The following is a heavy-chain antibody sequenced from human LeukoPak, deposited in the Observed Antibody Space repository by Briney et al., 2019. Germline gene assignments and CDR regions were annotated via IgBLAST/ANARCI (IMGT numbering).Heavy chain of an antibody. Sequence: GGSLRLSCAASAFTFSSYWMSWVRQAPGEGLECVANIKQDGSEKYYVDSVKGRFTISRDNAKNSLYLQMNSLRAEDTAVYYCARGFGRPWGQGTLVTVSS. D-gene: IGHD3/OR15-3a*01. CDR3: ARGFGRP. V-gene: IGHV3-7*01. CDR2: IKQDGSEK. J-gene: IGHJ4*02. CDR1: AFTFSSYW.